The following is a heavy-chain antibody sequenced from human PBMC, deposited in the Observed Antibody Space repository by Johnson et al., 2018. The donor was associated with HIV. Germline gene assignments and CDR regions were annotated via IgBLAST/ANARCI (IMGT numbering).Heavy chain of an antibody. CDR2: IYSGGST. J-gene: IGHJ3*02. Sequence: VQLVESGGGLVQPGGSLRLSCVASGFTVSSNHMTWVRQAPGKWLEWVSVIYSGGSTDYADSLKGRFTISRDNSKNTLYLQMNSLRAEDTAVYYCARGRGPRGAFDIWGQGTMVTVSS. CDR3: ARGRGPRGAFDI. D-gene: IGHD3-16*01. V-gene: IGHV3-66*02. CDR1: GFTVSSNH.